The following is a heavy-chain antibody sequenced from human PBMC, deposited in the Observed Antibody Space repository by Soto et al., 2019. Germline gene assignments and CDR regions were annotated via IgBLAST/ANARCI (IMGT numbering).Heavy chain of an antibody. CDR3: ARAPVGMITFGGVIVTNWLDP. CDR2: IYHSGST. V-gene: IGHV4-30-2*01. D-gene: IGHD3-16*02. CDR1: GGSISSGGYS. J-gene: IGHJ5*02. Sequence: TLSLTCAVSGGSISSGGYSWSWIRQPPGKGLEGIGYIYHSGSTYYNPSLKSRVTISVDMSKNQFSLKLSSVTAADTAVYYCARAPVGMITFGGVIVTNWLDPWGQGTLVTVSS.